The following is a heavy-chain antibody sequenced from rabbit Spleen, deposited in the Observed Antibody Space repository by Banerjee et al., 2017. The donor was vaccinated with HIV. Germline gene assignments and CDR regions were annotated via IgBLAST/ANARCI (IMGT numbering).Heavy chain of an antibody. D-gene: IGHD5-1*01. CDR2: VYAGSSGST. V-gene: IGHV1S45*01. J-gene: IGHJ4*01. CDR3: ARDLVGVIGWNFAW. Sequence: QEQLVESGGGLVQPGGSLTLSCKASGFDFSSYGLSWVRQAPGKGLEWIACVYAGSSGSTYSATWAKGRFTISKTSSTTVTLQMTSLSAADTATYFCARDLVGVIGWNFAWWGQGTLVTVS. CDR1: GFDFSSYG.